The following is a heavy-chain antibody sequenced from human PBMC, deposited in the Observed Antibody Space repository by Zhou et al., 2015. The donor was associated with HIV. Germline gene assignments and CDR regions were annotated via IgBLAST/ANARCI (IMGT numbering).Heavy chain of an antibody. Sequence: VQLVQSGPEVKKPGSSVTVSCKATGGPFSTYDITWMRQAPGQGLEWMGGFFPMFGTVHYAHKFQNRITITADGSTDTSYMELSALRSEDTAVYYCARDRGGATRPGWRYFDLWGRGTLVTVSS. CDR3: ARDRGGATRPGWRYFDL. J-gene: IGHJ2*01. CDR2: FFPMFGTV. V-gene: IGHV1-69*01. D-gene: IGHD6-6*01. CDR1: GGPFSTYD.